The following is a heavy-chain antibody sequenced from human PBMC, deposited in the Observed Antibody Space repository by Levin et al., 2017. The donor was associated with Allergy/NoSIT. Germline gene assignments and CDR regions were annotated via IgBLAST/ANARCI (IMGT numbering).Heavy chain of an antibody. D-gene: IGHD2-2*03. CDR3: AREDGSTFDF. V-gene: IGHV4-31*03. CDR2: IYYSGST. J-gene: IGHJ4*02. Sequence: SQTLSLTCTVSGGSISGGGYHWTWIRQHPEKGLEWIGYIYYSGSTFYNPSLKSRLMISVDTSKNQFSLNVSSVTAADTAVYYCAREDGSTFDFWGQGALVTFAS. CDR1: GGSISGGGYH.